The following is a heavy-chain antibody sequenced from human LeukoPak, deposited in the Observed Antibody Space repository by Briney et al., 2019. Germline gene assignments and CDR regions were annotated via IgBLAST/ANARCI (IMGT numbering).Heavy chain of an antibody. D-gene: IGHD3-22*01. Sequence: PGGSLRLSCAASEFTFSSYSMNWVRQAPGKGLEWVSSISSSSSYIYYADSVKGRFTISRDNAKNSLYLQMNSLRAEDTAVYYCARTPRYYYDSSGYVDYWGQGTLVTVSS. V-gene: IGHV3-21*01. J-gene: IGHJ4*02. CDR1: EFTFSSYS. CDR2: ISSSSSYI. CDR3: ARTPRYYYDSSGYVDY.